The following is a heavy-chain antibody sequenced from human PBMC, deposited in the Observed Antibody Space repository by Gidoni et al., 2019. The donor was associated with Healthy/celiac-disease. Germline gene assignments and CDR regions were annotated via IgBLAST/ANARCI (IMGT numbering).Heavy chain of an antibody. CDR3: AKGSHSSGWLLDAFDI. CDR2: ISYDGSNK. Sequence: QVQLVESGGGVVQPGRSLRLSCAASGFTFSSYGMHWVRQAPGKGLEWVAVISYDGSNKYYADSVKGRFTISRDNSKNTLYLQMNSLRAEDTAVYYCAKGSHSSGWLLDAFDIWGQGTMVTVSS. V-gene: IGHV3-30*18. D-gene: IGHD6-19*01. CDR1: GFTFSSYG. J-gene: IGHJ3*02.